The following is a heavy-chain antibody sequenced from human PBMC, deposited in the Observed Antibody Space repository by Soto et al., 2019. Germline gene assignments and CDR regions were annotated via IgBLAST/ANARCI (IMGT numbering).Heavy chain of an antibody. V-gene: IGHV4-59*01. CDR3: ARGKVVRIGGPYFDY. Sequence: SETLSLTCTVSGGSISSYYWSWIRQPPGKGLEWIGYIYYSGSTNYNPSLKSRVTISVDTSKNQFSLKLSSVTAADTAVYYCARGKVVRIGGPYFDYWGQGTLVTVSS. CDR1: GGSISSYY. CDR2: IYYSGST. D-gene: IGHD6-6*01. J-gene: IGHJ4*02.